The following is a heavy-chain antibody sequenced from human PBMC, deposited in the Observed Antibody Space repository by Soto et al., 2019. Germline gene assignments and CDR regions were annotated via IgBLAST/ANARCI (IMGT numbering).Heavy chain of an antibody. CDR2: ISACNGNT. J-gene: IGHJ6*02. CDR3: ARAGRYVFLYGMDV. D-gene: IGHD2-21*01. V-gene: IGHV1-18*04. CDR1: GYTLTSYG. Sequence: GXSVKVSCKASGYTLTSYGISWVRQAPGQGLEWMGWISACNGNTNYAQKLQGRVTMTTDTSTSTAYMELRSLRSDDTAVYYCARAGRYVFLYGMDVWGQGTTVTASS.